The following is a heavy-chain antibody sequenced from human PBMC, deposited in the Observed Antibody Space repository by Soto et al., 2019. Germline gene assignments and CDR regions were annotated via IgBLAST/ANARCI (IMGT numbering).Heavy chain of an antibody. CDR1: GFTFSDYY. V-gene: IGHV3-11*01. J-gene: IGHJ4*02. CDR3: ARVGVPISKWELLSYFDY. D-gene: IGHD1-26*01. CDR2: ISSSGSTI. Sequence: PGGSLRLSCAASGFTFSDYYMSWIRQAPGKGLEWVSYISSSGSTIYYADSVKGRFTISRDNAKNSLYLQMNSLRAEDTAVYYCARVGVPISKWELLSYFDYLGQARLFTVS.